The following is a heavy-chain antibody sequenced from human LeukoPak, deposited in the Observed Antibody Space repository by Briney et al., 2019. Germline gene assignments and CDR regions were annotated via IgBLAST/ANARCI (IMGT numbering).Heavy chain of an antibody. Sequence: GGSLRLSCAASGFTFSDYYMSWIRQAPGKGLEWVSYISSSGSTIYYADSVKGRFTISRDNAKNSLYLQMNSLRAEGTAVYYCARDPGDSSGYPYYFDYWGQGTLVTVSS. J-gene: IGHJ4*02. D-gene: IGHD3-22*01. V-gene: IGHV3-11*04. CDR1: GFTFSDYY. CDR2: ISSSGSTI. CDR3: ARDPGDSSGYPYYFDY.